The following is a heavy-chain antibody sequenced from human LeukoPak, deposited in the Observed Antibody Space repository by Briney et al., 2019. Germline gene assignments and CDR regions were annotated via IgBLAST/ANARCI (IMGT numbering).Heavy chain of an antibody. CDR3: ARDGSRVATTAADY. CDR1: GYTFTGYY. V-gene: IGHV1-2*02. J-gene: IGHJ4*02. D-gene: IGHD5-12*01. Sequence: ASVKVSCKASGYTFTGYYMHWVRQAPGQGLEWMGWINPNSGGTNYAQKFQGRVTMTRDTSISTAYMELSRLRSDDTAVYYCARDGSRVATTAADYWGQGTLVTVSS. CDR2: INPNSGGT.